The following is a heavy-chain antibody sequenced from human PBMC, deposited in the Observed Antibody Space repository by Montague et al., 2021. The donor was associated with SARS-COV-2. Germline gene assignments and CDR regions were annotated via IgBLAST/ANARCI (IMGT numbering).Heavy chain of an antibody. V-gene: IGHV6-1*01. J-gene: IGHJ6*03. CDR3: ARATEWRGYYYYYYMDV. CDR2: TYYRSRWFN. Sequence: CAISGDSVSVKSAAWNWVRQSPSLDLGRQGRTYYRSRWFNDYAVSIRSRITINPDTSKNQFSLQLNSVTPEDTAVYYCARATEWRGYYYYYYMDVWGKGTTVTVS. D-gene: IGHD1-14*01. CDR1: GDSVSVKSAA.